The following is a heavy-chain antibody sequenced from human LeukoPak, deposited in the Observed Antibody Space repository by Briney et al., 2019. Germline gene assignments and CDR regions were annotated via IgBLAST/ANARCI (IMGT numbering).Heavy chain of an antibody. CDR1: GFTVSSNY. D-gene: IGHD6-19*01. J-gene: IGHJ4*01. CDR2: IYSGGST. Sequence: GGSLRLSCAASGFTVSSNYMSWVRQAPGKGLEWVSVIYSGGSTYYADYVKGRFTISRDNSKNTLYLQMNSLRAEDTAVYYCARGYSSGWYGCPFDYWGHGTLVTVSS. CDR3: ARGYSSGWYGCPFDY. V-gene: IGHV3-53*01.